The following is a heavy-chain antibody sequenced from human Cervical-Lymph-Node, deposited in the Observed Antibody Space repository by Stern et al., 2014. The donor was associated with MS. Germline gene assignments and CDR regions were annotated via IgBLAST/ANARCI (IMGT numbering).Heavy chain of an antibody. Sequence: VQLVESGGGVVQPGRSLRLSCAASGFTFSSYGMHWVRQAPGNGLEWVAVILYDGSNNYYADSVKVRFTISRDNSKNTLYLQMNSLRAEDTAVYYCARDRGWERDAFDIWGQGTMVTVSS. J-gene: IGHJ3*02. V-gene: IGHV3-33*01. CDR2: ILYDGSNN. D-gene: IGHD1-26*01. CDR1: GFTFSSYG. CDR3: ARDRGWERDAFDI.